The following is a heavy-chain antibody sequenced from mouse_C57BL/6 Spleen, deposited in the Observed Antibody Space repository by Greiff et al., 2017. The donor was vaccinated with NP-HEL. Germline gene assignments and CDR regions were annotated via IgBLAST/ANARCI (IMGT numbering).Heavy chain of an antibody. J-gene: IGHJ2*01. CDR2: IYPGDGDT. CDR1: GYAFSSSW. Sequence: VQLQQSGPELVKPGASVKISCKASGYAFSSSWMNWVKQRPGKGLEWIGRIYPGDGDTSYNGKFKGKATLTADKSSSTAYMQLSSLSSWDSAVYFCAGGYSLDYWGQGTTLTVSS. CDR3: AGGYSLDY. V-gene: IGHV1-82*01. D-gene: IGHD2-12*01.